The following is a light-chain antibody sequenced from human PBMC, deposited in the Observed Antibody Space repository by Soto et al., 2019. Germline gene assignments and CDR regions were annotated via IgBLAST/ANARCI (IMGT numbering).Light chain of an antibody. CDR2: GAS. Sequence: DIQMTQSPSTLSASVGDRVTITCRASQSVGSWLAWYQQKPGKAPKLLIYGASSLESGVASRFSGSGSGTEFTLTIRSLQPDDFATYYCQHYNTYLWTFGQGTKVDIK. V-gene: IGKV1-5*01. CDR1: QSVGSW. J-gene: IGKJ1*01. CDR3: QHYNTYLWT.